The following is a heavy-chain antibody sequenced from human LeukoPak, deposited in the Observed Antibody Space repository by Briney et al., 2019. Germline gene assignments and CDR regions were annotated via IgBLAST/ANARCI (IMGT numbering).Heavy chain of an antibody. D-gene: IGHD3-22*01. J-gene: IGHJ4*02. Sequence: SETLSLTCPVSGGSISTYYWNWIRQPPGKGLEWIGYIYYSGSTYYNPSLKSRVTISVDTSKNQFSLKLSSVTAADTAVYYCVSHDYYNSSGYAWGQGTLVTVSS. CDR2: IYYSGST. V-gene: IGHV4-59*06. CDR3: VSHDYYNSSGYA. CDR1: GGSISTYY.